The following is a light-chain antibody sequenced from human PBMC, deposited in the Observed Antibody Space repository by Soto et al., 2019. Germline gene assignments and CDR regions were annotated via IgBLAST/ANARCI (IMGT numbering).Light chain of an antibody. V-gene: IGLV2-11*01. CDR3: SSFAGTNSFV. CDR1: SSDVGSYNY. CDR2: DVS. J-gene: IGLJ1*01. Sequence: QSVLTQPRSVSGSPGQSVTISCTGASSDVGSYNYISWYQQHPGKAPKLVIYDVSKRPSGVPDRIFASKSDTTASLTVSGLQAEDEADYYCSSFAGTNSFVFGTGTKVTVL.